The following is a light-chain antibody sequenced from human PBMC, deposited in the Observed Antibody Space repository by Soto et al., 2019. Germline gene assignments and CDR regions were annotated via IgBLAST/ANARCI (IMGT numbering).Light chain of an antibody. Sequence: DIQMTQSPSSLSASVGDRVTITCRASQSISSYLNCYQQKPGKAPKLLIYAAYSLQSGVPSRFSGSGSGPDFTLTISSLQPEDFATYYCRQSYSTPYTFGQGTKREIK. J-gene: IGKJ2*01. CDR2: AAY. CDR3: RQSYSTPYT. CDR1: QSISSY. V-gene: IGKV1-39*01.